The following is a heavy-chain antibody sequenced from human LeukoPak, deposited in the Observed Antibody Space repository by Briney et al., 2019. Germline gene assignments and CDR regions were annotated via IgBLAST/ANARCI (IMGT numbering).Heavy chain of an antibody. Sequence: ASVKVSCKASGYTFTSYGISWVRQAPGQGLEWMGWISAYNGNTNYAQKLQGRVTITRDTSASTAYMELSSLRSEDTAVYYCARWEGGSYLADDAFDIWGQGTMVTVSS. J-gene: IGHJ3*02. D-gene: IGHD1-26*01. CDR3: ARWEGGSYLADDAFDI. CDR2: ISAYNGNT. V-gene: IGHV1-18*04. CDR1: GYTFTSYG.